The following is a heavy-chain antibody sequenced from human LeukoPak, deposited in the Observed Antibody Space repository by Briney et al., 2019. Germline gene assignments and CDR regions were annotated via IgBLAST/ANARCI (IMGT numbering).Heavy chain of an antibody. J-gene: IGHJ6*01. Sequence: GGSLRLSCAASGFTFSGFAMSWVRRTPGKGLEWVSGISCSGDNTFYADSVKGRFPITRDNSKNTLYLEMNSLRAEDTAIYYCAKMKGHPLPKYYMDVWGQGTTVTVSS. CDR1: GFTFSGFA. CDR2: ISCSGDNT. D-gene: IGHD2/OR15-2a*01. V-gene: IGHV3-23*01. CDR3: AKMKGHPLPKYYMDV.